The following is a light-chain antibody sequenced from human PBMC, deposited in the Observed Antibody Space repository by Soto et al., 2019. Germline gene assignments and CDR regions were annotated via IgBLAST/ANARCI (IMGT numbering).Light chain of an antibody. V-gene: IGKV1-12*01. J-gene: IGKJ1*01. Sequence: DIQMTQPPSSVSASLGDRVTITCRASQGISIWLAWYQQRPGKAPKLLLYVASNLQSGVPSRFSGTGSGTDFTLTISSLQPEDCATYFCQQAERFPWTFGQGTKVEV. CDR2: VAS. CDR1: QGISIW. CDR3: QQAERFPWT.